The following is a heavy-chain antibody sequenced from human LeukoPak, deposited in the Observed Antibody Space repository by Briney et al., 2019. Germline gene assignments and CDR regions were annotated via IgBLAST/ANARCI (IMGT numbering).Heavy chain of an antibody. CDR1: GYSISRGYY. D-gene: IGHD3-10*01. CDR2: IYHTGST. Sequence: PSETLSLTCGVSGYSISRGYYWAWIRQPPGKGLERIGTIYHTGSTYYTPSLGSRVTISVDTSKNEFSLNLNSVTAADTAVYYCARAGWIITSGIDHWGQGALVTVSS. CDR3: ARAGWIITSGIDH. J-gene: IGHJ4*02. V-gene: IGHV4-38-2*01.